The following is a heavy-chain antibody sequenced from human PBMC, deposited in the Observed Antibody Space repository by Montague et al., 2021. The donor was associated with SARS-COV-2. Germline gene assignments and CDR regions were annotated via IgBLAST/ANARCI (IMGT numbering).Heavy chain of an antibody. CDR2: IHYDGSST. CDR1: GFTFSSYA. V-gene: IGHV3-74*01. CDR3: ARAYYTGLYPFDY. D-gene: IGHD2-8*02. J-gene: IGHJ4*02. Sequence: SLRLSCAASGFTFSSYAMHWVRQAPGKGLVWISRIHYDGSSTNYADSVKGRFTISRDTAKNTLYLQMNSLRAEDTAVYYCARAYYTGLYPFDYWGQGTLVTVSS.